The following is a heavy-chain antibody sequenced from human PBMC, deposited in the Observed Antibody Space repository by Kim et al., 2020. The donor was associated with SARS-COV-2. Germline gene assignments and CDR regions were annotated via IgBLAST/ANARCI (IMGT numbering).Heavy chain of an antibody. V-gene: IGHV4-59*09. CDR3: ARGSGYGYYYYFMDV. J-gene: IGHJ6*03. Sequence: PSVRSRVTISVDTSKNQFSLKLSSVTAADTAVYYCARGSGYGYYYYFMDVWGKGTTVTVSS. D-gene: IGHD5-12*01.